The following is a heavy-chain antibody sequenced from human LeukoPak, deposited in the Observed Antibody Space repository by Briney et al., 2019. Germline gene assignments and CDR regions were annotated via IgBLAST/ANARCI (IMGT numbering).Heavy chain of an antibody. Sequence: GASVKVSCKASGYTFTGYYMHWVRQAPGQGLEWMGWINPNSGGTNYAQKLQGRVTMTTDTSTSTAYMELRSLRSDDTAVYYCARDVSYYYGSGSYSYYYYYMDVWGKGTTVTVSS. J-gene: IGHJ6*03. CDR3: ARDVSYYYGSGSYSYYYYYMDV. D-gene: IGHD3-10*01. CDR1: GYTFTGYY. CDR2: INPNSGGT. V-gene: IGHV1-2*02.